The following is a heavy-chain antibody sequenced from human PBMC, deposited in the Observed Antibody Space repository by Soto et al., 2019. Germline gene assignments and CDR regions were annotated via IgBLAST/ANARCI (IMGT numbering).Heavy chain of an antibody. V-gene: IGHV3-15*01. CDR2: IKSKTDGGTT. CDR1: GFTFTNAW. Sequence: GGSLRLSCAASGFTFTNAWMSWVRQAPGKGLEWVARIKSKTDGGTTDYATPVKGRFTISRDDSKNTLYLQMNSLKIEDTAVYYCITDAPDGRAYWRQGTLVTVSS. CDR3: ITDAPDGRAY. J-gene: IGHJ4*02.